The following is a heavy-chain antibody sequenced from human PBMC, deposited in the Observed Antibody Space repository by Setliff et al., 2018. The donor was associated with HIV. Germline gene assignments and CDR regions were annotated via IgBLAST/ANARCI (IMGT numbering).Heavy chain of an antibody. Sequence: PGESLKISCVASGYGFTNKWIGWVRQTPGKGLEWMGITYPGDSQTKYNPSFQGQVTISVDKSLRTAYLQWSSLKTSDTAFYFCARGADYRDVWGQGTLVTVSS. CDR1: GYGFTNKW. J-gene: IGHJ4*02. CDR2: TYPGDSQT. CDR3: ARGADYRDV. V-gene: IGHV5-51*01. D-gene: IGHD4-17*01.